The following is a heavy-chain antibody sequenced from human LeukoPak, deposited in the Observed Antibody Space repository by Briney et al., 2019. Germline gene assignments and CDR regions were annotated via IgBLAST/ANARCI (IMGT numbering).Heavy chain of an antibody. Sequence: GGSLRLSCAASGFTVSSNYMSWVRQAPGKGLECVSIMYSGGNTYYADSVKGRFTISRDNSKNTLYLQMDTLRAEDTAVYYCATLFCSGGSCYWGQGTLVTVSS. CDR3: ATLFCSGGSCY. CDR1: GFTVSSNY. V-gene: IGHV3-53*01. CDR2: MYSGGNT. D-gene: IGHD2-15*01. J-gene: IGHJ4*02.